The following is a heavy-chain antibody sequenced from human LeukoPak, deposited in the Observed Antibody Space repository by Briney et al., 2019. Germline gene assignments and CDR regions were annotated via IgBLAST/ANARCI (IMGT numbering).Heavy chain of an antibody. J-gene: IGHJ4*02. CDR3: AHAYTPSGTWGYFDK. V-gene: IGHV2-5*02. CDR2: IYWDNIK. CDR1: GFSLNANEVG. D-gene: IGHD1-1*01. Sequence: SGPTLVNPTQTLTLTCSFAGFSLNANEVGVGWIRQPPRRALEWLAVIYWDNIKRDNPSLRSRVTITKDTSKNQVVLTMTNMDPVDTATYFCAHAYTPSGTWGYFDKWGQGTLVTVSS.